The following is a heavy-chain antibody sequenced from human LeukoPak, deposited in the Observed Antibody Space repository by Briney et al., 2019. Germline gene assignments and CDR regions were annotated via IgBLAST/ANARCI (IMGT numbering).Heavy chain of an antibody. CDR3: AIGHLGLSIDY. Sequence: ASVKVSCKASGYTFTTYTMHWVRQAPGQRLEWMGWIIAGNGNTRYSQKFQGRVTITRDTSATTAYMELSSLRSEDTAVYYCAIGHLGLSIDYWGQGTLVTVSS. V-gene: IGHV1-3*01. CDR1: GYTFTTYT. CDR2: IIAGNGNT. J-gene: IGHJ4*02. D-gene: IGHD2/OR15-2a*01.